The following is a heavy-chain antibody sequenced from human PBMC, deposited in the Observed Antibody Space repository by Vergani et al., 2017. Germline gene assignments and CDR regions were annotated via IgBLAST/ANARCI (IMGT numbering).Heavy chain of an antibody. CDR1: GFTFSNYW. Sequence: EVQLLESGGGLVQPGGSLRLSCAASGFTFSNYWMHWVRHYPGKGLMWVSRTNNDGSSIEYADSVKGRFTIFRDNAKNTVYLQMNGLKIEDTAVYYCARDLGGPDYWGQGTLVTVSS. J-gene: IGHJ4*02. V-gene: IGHV3-74*01. CDR3: ARDLGGPDY. D-gene: IGHD3-16*01. CDR2: TNNDGSSI.